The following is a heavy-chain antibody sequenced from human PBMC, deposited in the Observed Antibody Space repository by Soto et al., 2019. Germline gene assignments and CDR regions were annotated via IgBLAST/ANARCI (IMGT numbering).Heavy chain of an antibody. J-gene: IGHJ4*02. CDR2: INRVGSET. CDR3: TSELDTRCSAPISED. CDR1: GFTFGADW. Sequence: DVQLVESGGGLVQPGQSLRISCAGSGFTFGADWMTWIRQAPGRGLEWVANINRVGSETYYLDSLKGRFTISRDNSRNSLFLEMNSLSAEDTAVYYCTSELDTRCSAPISEDWGQGTLVTVSS. D-gene: IGHD2-15*01. V-gene: IGHV3-7*03.